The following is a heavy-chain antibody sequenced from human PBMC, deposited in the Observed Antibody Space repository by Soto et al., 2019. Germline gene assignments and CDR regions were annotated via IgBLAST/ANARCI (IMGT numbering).Heavy chain of an antibody. CDR2: IYHSGST. D-gene: IGHD1-20*01. J-gene: IGHJ5*02. V-gene: IGHV4-30-2*01. CDR3: ARINWNHSRWFDP. Sequence: SETLSLTCTVSGGSISSGGYYWSWIRQHPGKGLEWIGYIYHSGSTYYNPSLKSRVTISVDRSKNQFSLKLSSVTAADTAVYYCARINWNHSRWFDPWGQGTLVTVSS. CDR1: GGSISSGGYY.